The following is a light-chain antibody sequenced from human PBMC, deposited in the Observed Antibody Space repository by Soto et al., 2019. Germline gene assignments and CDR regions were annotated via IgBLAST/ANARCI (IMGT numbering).Light chain of an antibody. CDR3: QQLNSYPRT. CDR2: GAS. CDR1: QSVSSSY. J-gene: IGKJ5*01. V-gene: IGKV3-20*01. Sequence: EIVLTQSPGTVSLSPGERATLSCRASQSVSSSYLAWYQQKPGQAPRLLIYGASSRATGIPDRFSGSGSGTDFTLTISSLQPEDFATYYCQQLNSYPRTFGQGTRLEI.